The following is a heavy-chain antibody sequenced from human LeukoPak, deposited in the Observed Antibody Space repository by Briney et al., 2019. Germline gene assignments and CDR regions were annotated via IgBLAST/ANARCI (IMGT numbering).Heavy chain of an antibody. Sequence: SETLSLTCTVSGGSISSYYWSWIRQPPGKGLEWIGYIYTSGSTNYNPSLKSRVTISVDTSKNQFSLKLSSVTAADTAVYYCARVMEGYCSSTSCEPSFDYWGQGTLVTVSS. D-gene: IGHD2-2*01. CDR3: ARVMEGYCSSTSCEPSFDY. V-gene: IGHV4-4*09. J-gene: IGHJ4*02. CDR2: IYTSGST. CDR1: GGSISSYY.